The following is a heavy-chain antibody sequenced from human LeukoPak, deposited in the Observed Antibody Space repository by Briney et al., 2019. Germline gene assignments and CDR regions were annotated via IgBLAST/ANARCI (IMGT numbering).Heavy chain of an antibody. CDR1: GFTFSSYW. V-gene: IGHV3-7*01. CDR2: IKQDGSEK. CDR3: ARDCSSTSCYTGSVVDV. J-gene: IGHJ6*04. D-gene: IGHD2-2*02. Sequence: GSLRLSCAASGFTFSSYWMSWVRQAPGKGLEWVANIKQDGSEKYYVDSVKGRFTISRDNAKNSLYLQMNSLRAEDTAVYYCARDCSSTSCYTGSVVDVWGKGTTVTVSS.